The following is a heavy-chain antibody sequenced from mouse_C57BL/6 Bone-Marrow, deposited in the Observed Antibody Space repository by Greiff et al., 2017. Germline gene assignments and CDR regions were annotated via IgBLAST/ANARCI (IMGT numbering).Heavy chain of an antibody. CDR3: TAIYYGNYLYWYFDV. J-gene: IGHJ1*03. D-gene: IGHD2-1*01. CDR2: IDPETGGT. V-gene: IGHV1-15*01. CDR1: GYTFTDYE. Sequence: QVQLQQSGAELVRPGASVTLSCKASGYTFTDYEMHWVKQTPVHGLEWIGAIDPETGGTAYNQKFKGKAILTADKSSSTAYMELRSLTSDDSAFYYCTAIYYGNYLYWYFDVWGTGTTVTVSS.